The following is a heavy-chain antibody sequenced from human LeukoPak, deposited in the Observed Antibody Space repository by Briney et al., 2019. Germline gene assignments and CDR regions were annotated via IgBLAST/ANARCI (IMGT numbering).Heavy chain of an antibody. CDR3: ARDSGTTGEVKFDP. D-gene: IGHD3-10*01. CDR2: IYYSGST. V-gene: IGHV4-59*01. CDR1: GASLSSYY. Sequence: SETLSLTCTVSGASLSSYYWSWIRQPPGKGLQWIGYIYYSGSTNYNPSLKSRVTISIDTSKNQFSLKLNSVTAADTAVYYCARDSGTTGEVKFDPWGQGTLVTVSS. J-gene: IGHJ5*02.